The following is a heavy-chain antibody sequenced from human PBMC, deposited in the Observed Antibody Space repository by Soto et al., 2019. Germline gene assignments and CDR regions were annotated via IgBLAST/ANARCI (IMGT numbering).Heavy chain of an antibody. CDR1: SLTFSSYA. Sequence: VSLRLFCAASSLTFSSYAMNWVRQAPGKGLEWVSATSGSVGSTYYADSVKGRFTISRDNSKSTLYLQMNSLRAEDTAVYYCAKDYYGSGSYYKGYGMDVWGQGTTVTVSS. J-gene: IGHJ6*02. D-gene: IGHD3-10*01. CDR3: AKDYYGSGSYYKGYGMDV. CDR2: TSGSVGST. V-gene: IGHV3-23*01.